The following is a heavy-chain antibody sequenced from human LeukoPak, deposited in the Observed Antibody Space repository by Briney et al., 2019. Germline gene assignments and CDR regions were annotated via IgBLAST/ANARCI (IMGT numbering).Heavy chain of an antibody. CDR2: IYSDGST. CDR3: ARDPYSGSYGNYYYYYMDV. CDR1: GFTVSSNY. Sequence: GGSLRLSCAASGFTVSSNYMSWVRQAPGKGLEWVSEIYSDGSTYYAASVKGRFSISRDSSKNTVYLQMNSLRAEDTALYYCARDPYSGSYGNYYYYYMDVWGKGTTVTVSS. D-gene: IGHD1-26*01. V-gene: IGHV3-53*01. J-gene: IGHJ6*03.